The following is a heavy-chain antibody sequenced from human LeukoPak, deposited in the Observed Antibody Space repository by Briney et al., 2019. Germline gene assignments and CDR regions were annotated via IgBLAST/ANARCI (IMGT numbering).Heavy chain of an antibody. CDR2: INTNTGNP. D-gene: IGHD6-13*01. CDR1: GYTFTSYA. Sequence: ASVKVSCKASGYTFTSYAMNWVRQAPGQGLEWMGWINTNTGNPTYAQGFTGRFVFSLDTSVSTAYLQISSLKAEDTAVYYCPRDIHSSSSVFSYSSYYMDVWGKGTTVTVSS. J-gene: IGHJ6*03. V-gene: IGHV7-4-1*02. CDR3: PRDIHSSSSVFSYSSYYMDV.